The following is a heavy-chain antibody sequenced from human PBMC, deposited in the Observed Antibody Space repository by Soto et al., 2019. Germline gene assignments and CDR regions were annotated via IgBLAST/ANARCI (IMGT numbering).Heavy chain of an antibody. Sequence: QVQLQESGPGLVKPSQTLSLTCTVSGGSISSGDYYWSWIRQPPGKGLEWIGYIYYSGSTYYNPSRKSRVTISVDTSKNQFSLKLSSVTAADTAVYYCAREDILTGYYGDYWGQGTLVTVSS. CDR1: GGSISSGDYY. D-gene: IGHD3-9*01. CDR3: AREDILTGYYGDY. V-gene: IGHV4-30-4*01. CDR2: IYYSGST. J-gene: IGHJ4*02.